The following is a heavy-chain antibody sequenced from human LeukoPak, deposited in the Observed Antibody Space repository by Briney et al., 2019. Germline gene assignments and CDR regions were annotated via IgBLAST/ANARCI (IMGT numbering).Heavy chain of an antibody. Sequence: SETLSLTCSVSGGSISSSNYYWGWIRQPPGKGLEWIGSIYYSGSTYYNPSLKRRVTISVDTSKNQFSLKLSSVTAADTAVYYCARPVPSRLGWFDPWGQGTLVTVSS. CDR3: ARPVPSRLGWFDP. V-gene: IGHV4-39*01. D-gene: IGHD1-1*01. CDR2: IYYSGST. J-gene: IGHJ5*02. CDR1: GGSISSSNYY.